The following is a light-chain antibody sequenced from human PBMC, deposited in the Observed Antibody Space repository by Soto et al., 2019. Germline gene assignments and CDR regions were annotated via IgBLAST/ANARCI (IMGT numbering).Light chain of an antibody. CDR1: QSISSW. CDR2: KAS. Sequence: DIQMTQSPSTLSSHVGDRVTITCRASQSISSWLAWYQQKPGKAPKLLMYKASSLESGVPSRFSGFGSGTEFTLTISSLQPDDFATYYCQQYNSYPLTFGGGTKVEIK. J-gene: IGKJ4*01. V-gene: IGKV1-5*03. CDR3: QQYNSYPLT.